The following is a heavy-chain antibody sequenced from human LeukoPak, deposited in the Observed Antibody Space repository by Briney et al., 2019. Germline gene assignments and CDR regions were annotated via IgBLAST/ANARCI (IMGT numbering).Heavy chain of an antibody. CDR2: ISSSGSTI. D-gene: IGHD3-10*02. CDR1: GFTFSSYG. CDR3: TELGITMIGGV. Sequence: GGSLRLSCAASGFTFSSYGMNWVRQAPGKGLEWVSYISSSGSTIYYADSVKGRFTISRDNAKNSLYLQMNSLRAEDTAVYYCTELGITMIGGVWGKGTTVTISS. V-gene: IGHV3-48*04. J-gene: IGHJ6*04.